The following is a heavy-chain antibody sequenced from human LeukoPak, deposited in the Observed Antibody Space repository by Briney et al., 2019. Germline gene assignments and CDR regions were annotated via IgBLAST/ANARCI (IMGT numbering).Heavy chain of an antibody. J-gene: IGHJ4*02. Sequence: GASVKVSCKASGGTFSSYAISWVRQAPGQGLEWMGGIIPIFGTANYAQKFQGRVTITADESTSTAYMELSSLRSEDTAVYYCARDRRTYYYGSGSYYKVGRLDFWGQGTLVTVSS. CDR2: IIPIFGTA. CDR1: GGTFSSYA. V-gene: IGHV1-69*13. D-gene: IGHD3-10*01. CDR3: ARDRRTYYYGSGSYYKVGRLDF.